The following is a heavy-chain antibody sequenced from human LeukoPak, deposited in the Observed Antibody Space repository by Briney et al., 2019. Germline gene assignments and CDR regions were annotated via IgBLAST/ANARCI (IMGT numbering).Heavy chain of an antibody. V-gene: IGHV3-30-3*01. CDR3: ARDSYGMDV. J-gene: IGHJ6*02. CDR2: ISYDGSNE. Sequence: GGSLRLSCAASGFTFSSYAMHWVRQAPGKGLEWVAVISYDGSNEYYADSVKGRFTISRDNSKNTPYLQMNSLRAEDTAVYYCARDSYGMDVWGQGTTVTVSS. CDR1: GFTFSSYA.